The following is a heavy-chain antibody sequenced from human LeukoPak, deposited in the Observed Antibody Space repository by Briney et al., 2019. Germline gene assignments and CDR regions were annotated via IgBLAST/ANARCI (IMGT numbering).Heavy chain of an antibody. CDR1: GGSVSSGSYY. CDR2: IYYSGST. V-gene: IGHV4-61*01. D-gene: IGHD6-19*01. J-gene: IGHJ4*02. Sequence: SETLSLTCTVSGGSVSSGSYYWSWIRQPPGKGLEWIGDIYYSGSTNYNPSLKSRVTISVATSKNQFSLTLRSVTAADTAVYYCARGSTAVSGTLDSWGQGKLVTVSS. CDR3: ARGSTAVSGTLDS.